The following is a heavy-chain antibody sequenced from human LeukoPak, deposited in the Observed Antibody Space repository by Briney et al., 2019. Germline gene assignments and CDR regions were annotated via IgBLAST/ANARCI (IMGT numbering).Heavy chain of an antibody. Sequence: SPSETLSLTCTVSGGSISSSSYYWGWIRQPPGKGLEWIGSIYYSGSTYYNPSLKSRVTISVDTSKNQFSLKLSSVTAADTAVYYCAAMIVVVDAFDIWGQGTMVTVS. CDR1: GGSISSSSYY. CDR3: AAMIVVVDAFDI. V-gene: IGHV4-39*01. D-gene: IGHD3-22*01. CDR2: IYYSGST. J-gene: IGHJ3*02.